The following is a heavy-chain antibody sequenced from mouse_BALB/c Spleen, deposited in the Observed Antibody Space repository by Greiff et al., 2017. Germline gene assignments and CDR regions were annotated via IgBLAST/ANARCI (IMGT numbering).Heavy chain of an antibody. Sequence: DVHLVESGGGLVKPGGSLKLSCAASGFTFSDYYMYWVRQTPEKRLEWVATISDGGSYTYYPDSVKGRFTISRDNAKNNLYLQMSSLKSEDTAMYYCAREGTTVVADYWGQGTTLTVSS. CDR2: ISDGGSYT. V-gene: IGHV5-4*02. J-gene: IGHJ2*01. CDR3: AREGTTVVADY. CDR1: GFTFSDYY. D-gene: IGHD1-1*01.